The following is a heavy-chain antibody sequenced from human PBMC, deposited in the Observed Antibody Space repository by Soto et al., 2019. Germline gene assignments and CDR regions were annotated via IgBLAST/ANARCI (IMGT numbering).Heavy chain of an antibody. Sequence: ASVKVSCKXSGGTFSSYAISWVRQAPGQGLEWMGGIIPIFGTANYAQKFQGRVTITADESTSTAYMELSSLRSEDTAVYYCARDQRPATAIPGMDVWGQGTTVTVSS. D-gene: IGHD2-2*02. CDR1: GGTFSSYA. CDR3: ARDQRPATAIPGMDV. V-gene: IGHV1-69*13. J-gene: IGHJ6*02. CDR2: IIPIFGTA.